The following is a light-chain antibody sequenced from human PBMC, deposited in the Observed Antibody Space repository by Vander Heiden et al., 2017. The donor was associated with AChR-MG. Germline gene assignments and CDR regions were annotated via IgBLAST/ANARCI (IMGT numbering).Light chain of an antibody. CDR1: SSNIGSNT. J-gene: IGLJ2*01. CDR2: NNS. V-gene: IGLV1-44*01. Sequence: QSVLTQPPSASGTPGQRVLVSCSGSSSNIGSNTVEWFQQGPGTAPKPLIYNNSQRPSGVPDRFSGSKSGTSASLAISGLQSEDEAQYYCAAWDDSLDGPVFGGGTKLAVL. CDR3: AAWDDSLDGPV.